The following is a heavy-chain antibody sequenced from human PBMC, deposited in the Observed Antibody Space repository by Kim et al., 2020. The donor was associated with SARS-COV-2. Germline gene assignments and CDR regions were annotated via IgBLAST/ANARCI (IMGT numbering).Heavy chain of an antibody. CDR2: INPSGGST. J-gene: IGHJ6*02. CDR1: GYTFTSYY. V-gene: IGHV1-46*01. Sequence: ASVKVSCKASGYTFTSYYMHWVRQAPGQGLEWMGIINPSGGSTSYAQKFQVRVTMTRDTSTSTVYMELSSLRSEDTAVYYCALLERPYGMDVWGQGTTVTVSS. D-gene: IGHD1-1*01. CDR3: ALLERPYGMDV.